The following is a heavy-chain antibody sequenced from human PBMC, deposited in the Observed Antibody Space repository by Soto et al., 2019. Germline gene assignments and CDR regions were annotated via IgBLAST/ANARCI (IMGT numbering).Heavy chain of an antibody. J-gene: IGHJ3*02. CDR2: LSSSGTTT. V-gene: IGHV3-48*03. CDR3: ASEGSYDTLDI. Sequence: EVQLVESGGGLVQHGGSLRLSCAASGFTFSSYEMNWVRQAPGKGLEWVSYLSSSGTTTYYADSVKGRFTISRDNAKHSLYLQMNSLRAEDTAVYYCASEGSYDTLDIWGQGTMVTVSS. D-gene: IGHD3-10*01. CDR1: GFTFSSYE.